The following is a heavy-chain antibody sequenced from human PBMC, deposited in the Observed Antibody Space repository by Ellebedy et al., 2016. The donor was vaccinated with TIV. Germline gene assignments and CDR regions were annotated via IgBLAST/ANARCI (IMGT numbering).Heavy chain of an antibody. CDR3: AKGHTASFFYLFDS. J-gene: IGHJ5*01. V-gene: IGHV3-23*01. D-gene: IGHD2-2*01. CDR1: GFTAFNFA. Sequence: GESLKISCEASGFTAFNFAMSWVRQAPGKGLEWVSAVGGGDDRTFYADAVKGRFTISRDNSKNTVTLQMQSPRAEDTALYYCAKGHTASFFYLFDSWGQGTLVTVSS. CDR2: VGGGDDRT.